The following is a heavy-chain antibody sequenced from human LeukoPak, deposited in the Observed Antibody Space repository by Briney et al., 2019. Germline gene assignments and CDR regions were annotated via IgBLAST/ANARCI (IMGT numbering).Heavy chain of an antibody. CDR2: INHSGST. Sequence: KPSETLSLTCAVYGGSFSGYYWSWIRQPPGKGLEWIGEINHSGSTSYNPSLKSRVTISVDTSKNQFSLKLSSVTAADTAVYYCARAPKGGSYGYWGQGTLVTVSS. CDR3: ARAPKGGSYGY. D-gene: IGHD1-26*01. V-gene: IGHV4-34*01. CDR1: GGSFSGYY. J-gene: IGHJ4*02.